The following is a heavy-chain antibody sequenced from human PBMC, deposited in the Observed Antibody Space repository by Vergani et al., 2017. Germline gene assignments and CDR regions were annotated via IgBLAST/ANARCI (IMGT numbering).Heavy chain of an antibody. Sequence: VQLVQSGAEVKKPGASVKVSCKASGYTFTSYYMHWVRQAPGQGLEWMGIINPSGGSTSYAQKFQGRVTMTRDTSTSTVYMELSSLRSEDTAVYYCARRESGSDADGGWFDPWGQGTLVTVSS. CDR1: GYTFTSYY. J-gene: IGHJ5*02. CDR2: INPSGGST. V-gene: IGHV1-46*01. CDR3: ARRESGSDADGGWFDP. D-gene: IGHD1-26*01.